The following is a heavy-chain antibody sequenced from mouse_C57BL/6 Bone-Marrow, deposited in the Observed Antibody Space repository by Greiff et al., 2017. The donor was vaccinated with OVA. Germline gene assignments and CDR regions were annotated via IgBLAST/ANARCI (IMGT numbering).Heavy chain of an antibody. CDR3: ARSRTGTWDY. CDR2: IYPRSGNT. Sequence: QVQLQQSGAELARPGASVKLSCKASGYTFTSYGISWVKQRTGQGLEWIGEIYPRSGNTYYNEKFKGKATLTADKSSSTAYMELRSLTSEDSAVYYCARSRTGTWDYWGQGTTLTVSS. D-gene: IGHD4-1*01. J-gene: IGHJ2*01. CDR1: GYTFTSYG. V-gene: IGHV1-81*01.